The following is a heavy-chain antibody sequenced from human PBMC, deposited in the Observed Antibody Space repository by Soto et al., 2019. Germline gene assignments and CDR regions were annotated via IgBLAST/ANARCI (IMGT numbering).Heavy chain of an antibody. D-gene: IGHD2-8*01. CDR2: ISGGGGDT. J-gene: IGHJ4*02. CDR1: GFTFSTYA. V-gene: IGHV3-23*01. Sequence: EVQLLESGGGLVQPGGSLRLSCAASGFTFSTYAMNWVRQAPGKGLEGVSAISGGGGDTYYAASVKGRFTISRDNSKNTMFLHMNSLRAADTALYYCARTWQGDCWGQGTLVTVSS. CDR3: ARTWQGDC.